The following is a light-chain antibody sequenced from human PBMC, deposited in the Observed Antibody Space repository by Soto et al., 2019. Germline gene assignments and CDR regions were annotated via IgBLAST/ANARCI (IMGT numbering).Light chain of an antibody. J-gene: IGLJ2*01. CDR1: SSNIGAGYD. Sequence: QSVLTQPPSESRAPGQRVTICCSGSSSNIGAGYDVHWYQQLPGTAPKLLIYGNSNRPSGVPDRFSGSKSGTSASLAITGLQSEDEADYYCQSYDSSLSGSVFGGGTKLTVL. CDR2: GNS. CDR3: QSYDSSLSGSV. V-gene: IGLV1-40*01.